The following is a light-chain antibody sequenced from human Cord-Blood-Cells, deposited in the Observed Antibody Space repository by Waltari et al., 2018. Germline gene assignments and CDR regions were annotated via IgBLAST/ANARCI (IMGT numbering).Light chain of an antibody. Sequence: SYELTHPPSVSVSPVQTASIPCPGATLGDKYACWYQQKPGQSPVLVIYQDSQRPPGPPARFSGSTSGNTGTVTIGGTQAMDEADYYWQAWDRSTDPPGDVVFGGGTKLPVL. CDR3: QAWDRSTDPPGDVV. J-gene: IGLJ2*01. V-gene: IGLV3-1*01. CDR1: TLGDKY. CDR2: QDS.